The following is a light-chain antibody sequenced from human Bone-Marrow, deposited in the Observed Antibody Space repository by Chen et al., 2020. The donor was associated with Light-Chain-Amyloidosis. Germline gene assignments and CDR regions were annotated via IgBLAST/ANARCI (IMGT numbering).Light chain of an antibody. V-gene: IGLV2-14*03. CDR3: NSFESKSLQT. J-gene: IGLJ2*01. CDR1: SPDIGGHNF. CDR2: DVN. Sequence: QSALTQPASVSGSPGQSITISCTGTSPDIGGHNFVSWYQQHPGKAPKLIIYDVNNRPSGVYYRFSGSKSGNAASLTISGLQAEDGADYYCNSFESKSLQTFGGGTKLTVL.